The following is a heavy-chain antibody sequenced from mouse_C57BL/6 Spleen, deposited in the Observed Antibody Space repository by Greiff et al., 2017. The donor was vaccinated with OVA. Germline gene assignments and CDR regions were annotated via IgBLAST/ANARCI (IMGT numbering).Heavy chain of an antibody. CDR2: ISYDGSN. Sequence: EVKLMESGPGLVKPSQSLSLTCSVTGYSITSGYYWNWIRQFPGNKLEWMGYISYDGSNNYNPSLKNRISITRDTSNNQFFLKLNSVTTEDTATYYCARDRYSNYVFDYWGQGTTLTVSS. J-gene: IGHJ2*01. D-gene: IGHD2-5*01. CDR1: GYSITSGYY. CDR3: ARDRYSNYVFDY. V-gene: IGHV3-6*01.